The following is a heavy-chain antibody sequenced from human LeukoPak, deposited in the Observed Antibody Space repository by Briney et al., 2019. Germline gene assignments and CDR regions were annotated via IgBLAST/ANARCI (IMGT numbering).Heavy chain of an antibody. CDR3: ARGMAEAYDYNWFDP. Sequence: SETLSLTCTVSGGSISSSSYYWGWIRQPPGKGLEWIGSIYYSGSTYYNPSLKSRVTISVDKSKNQFSLKLSAVPAADTAVYFCARGMAEAYDYNWFDPWGQGILVTVSS. J-gene: IGHJ5*02. CDR1: GGSISSSSYY. D-gene: IGHD5-12*01. CDR2: IYYSGST. V-gene: IGHV4-39*07.